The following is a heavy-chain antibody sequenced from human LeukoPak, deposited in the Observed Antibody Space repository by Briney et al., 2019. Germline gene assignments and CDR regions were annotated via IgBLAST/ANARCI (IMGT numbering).Heavy chain of an antibody. CDR3: AKDKQQWRGDAFDI. V-gene: IGHV3-9*01. CDR2: ISWNSGSI. Sequence: GRSLRLSCAASGFTFDDYAMHWVRQAPGKGLEWVSGISWNSGSIGYADSVKGRFTISRDNAKNSLYLQMNSLRAEDTALYYCAKDKQQWRGDAFDIWGQGTMVTVSS. CDR1: GFTFDDYA. J-gene: IGHJ3*02. D-gene: IGHD6-19*01.